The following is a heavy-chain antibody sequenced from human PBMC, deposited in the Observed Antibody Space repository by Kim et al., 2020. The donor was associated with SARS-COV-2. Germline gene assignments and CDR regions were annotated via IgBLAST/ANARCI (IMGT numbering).Heavy chain of an antibody. V-gene: IGHV3-7*01. CDR3: ASIQGDY. CDR2: DGREK. D-gene: IGHD5-18*01. Sequence: DGREKDYVDCVKGRFTISRDNAKNSRYLQMNSLRAEDTAVYYCASIQGDYWGQGTLVTVSS. J-gene: IGHJ4*02.